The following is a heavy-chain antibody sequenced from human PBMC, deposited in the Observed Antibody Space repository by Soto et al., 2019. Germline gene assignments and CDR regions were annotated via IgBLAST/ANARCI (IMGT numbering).Heavy chain of an antibody. Sequence: ASVKVSCKASGYTFTGYYMHWVRQAPGQGLEWMGWINPNSGGTKYPQKFQGRLTMTRDTSSTTVYMSLTGLKSDDTAVYYCARDLATGGGSAGFDYWGQGTLVTVSS. CDR3: ARDLATGGGSAGFDY. CDR2: INPNSGGT. J-gene: IGHJ4*02. D-gene: IGHD2-15*01. V-gene: IGHV1-2*02. CDR1: GYTFTGYY.